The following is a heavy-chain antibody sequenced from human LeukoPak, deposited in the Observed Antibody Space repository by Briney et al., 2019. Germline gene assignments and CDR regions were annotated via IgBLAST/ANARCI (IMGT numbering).Heavy chain of an antibody. J-gene: IGHJ4*02. V-gene: IGHV3-48*01. Sequence: PGRSLSLSCAASGFTFSSYSMNWVRQAPGQGLEWVSYISSSSSTIYYADSVKGRFTISRDNAKNSLYLQMNSLRAEDTAVYYCASSIMITFGGVSATDYWGQGTLVTVSS. CDR1: GFTFSSYS. D-gene: IGHD3-16*01. CDR2: ISSSSSTI. CDR3: ASSIMITFGGVSATDY.